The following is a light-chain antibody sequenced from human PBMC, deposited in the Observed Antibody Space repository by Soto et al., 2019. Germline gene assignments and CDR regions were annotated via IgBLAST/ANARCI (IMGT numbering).Light chain of an antibody. Sequence: EIVLTQSPATLSLSPGERATLSSRASQSVSSDLAWYQQKPGQAPRLLIYDASNRATGIPARFSGSGSGTDFTLTISSLEPEDFAVYYCQQRSNWPPYTFGQGTKLEIK. V-gene: IGKV3-11*01. CDR1: QSVSSD. CDR2: DAS. CDR3: QQRSNWPPYT. J-gene: IGKJ2*01.